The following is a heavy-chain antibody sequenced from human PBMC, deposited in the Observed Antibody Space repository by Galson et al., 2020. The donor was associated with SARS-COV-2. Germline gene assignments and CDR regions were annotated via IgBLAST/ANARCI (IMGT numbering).Heavy chain of an antibody. Sequence: PSETLSLTCSVSGGSITSDSWCWIRQSPGKGLEWIGSVYYTGNTNYHPSLKNRVTISLDTSKSHFSLKLSSVTAADTAVYYCATIKTLPTPSGGGPGAFDIWGQGTMVTVSS. J-gene: IGHJ3*02. CDR2: VYYTGNT. CDR3: ATIKTLPTPSGGGPGAFDI. CDR1: GGSITSDS. V-gene: IGHV4-59*01. D-gene: IGHD2-15*01.